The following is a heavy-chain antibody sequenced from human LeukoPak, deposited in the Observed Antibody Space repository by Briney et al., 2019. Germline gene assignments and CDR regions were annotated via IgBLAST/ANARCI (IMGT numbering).Heavy chain of an antibody. J-gene: IGHJ4*02. V-gene: IGHV3-11*04. CDR2: ISWNSGSI. CDR1: GFTFSDYY. D-gene: IGHD1-7*01. CDR3: ATDGDYDWNYRSGFDS. Sequence: PGGSLRLSCAASGFTFSDYYMGWIRQAPGKGLEWVSGISWNSGSIGYADSVKGRFTISRDNAKNSLYLQMNSLRVEDTAVYYCATDGDYDWNYRSGFDSWGQGTLVTVSS.